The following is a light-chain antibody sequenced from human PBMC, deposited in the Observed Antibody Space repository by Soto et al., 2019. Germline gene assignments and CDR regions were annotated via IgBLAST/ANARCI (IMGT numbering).Light chain of an antibody. CDR1: QGIRND. V-gene: IGKV1-6*01. J-gene: IGKJ4*01. Sequence: AIQMTQSPTSPSASVGDRGTITFRASQGIRNDLGWYQQKPGKAPKLLIYAASSLQSGVPSRFSGSGSGTDFTLTISSLQPEDFATYYCLQDYNYPLTFGGGTKVDIK. CDR3: LQDYNYPLT. CDR2: AAS.